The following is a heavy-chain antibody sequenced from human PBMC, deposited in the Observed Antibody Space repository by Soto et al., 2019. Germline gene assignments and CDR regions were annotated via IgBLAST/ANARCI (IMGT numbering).Heavy chain of an antibody. D-gene: IGHD3-22*01. Sequence: GGSLRLSCAASGFPFSDYYMSWIRQAPGKGLEWVSYISSSSSYTNYADSVKGRFTISRDNAKNSLYLQMNSLRAEDTAVYYCARHLHSSPDYWGQGTLVTVSS. CDR2: ISSSSSYT. J-gene: IGHJ4*02. V-gene: IGHV3-11*03. CDR1: GFPFSDYY. CDR3: ARHLHSSPDY.